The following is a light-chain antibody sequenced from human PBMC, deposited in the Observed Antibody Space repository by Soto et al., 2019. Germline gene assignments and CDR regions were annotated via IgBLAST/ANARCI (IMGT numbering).Light chain of an antibody. CDR2: SNN. Sequence: QSVLTQPPSASGTPGQRVTISCSGSSSNIGSNTVNWYQQLPGTAPKLVIYSNNQRPSGVPDRFSVSKSGTSASLAISGLQSEDEADYYCVAWDDSLNGYEVFGGGTKVTVL. CDR3: VAWDDSLNGYEV. V-gene: IGLV1-44*01. CDR1: SSNIGSNT. J-gene: IGLJ2*01.